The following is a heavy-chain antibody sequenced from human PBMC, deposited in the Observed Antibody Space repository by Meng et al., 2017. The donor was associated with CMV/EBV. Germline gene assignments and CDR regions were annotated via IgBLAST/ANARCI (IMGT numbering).Heavy chain of an antibody. CDR3: ARGPGYCSSTSCYMWLDGGGMDV. CDR2: IGTAGYT. CDR1: GLTFSSYD. V-gene: IGHV3-13*01. Sequence: SLKISCAASGLTFSSYDMHWVRQATGKGLEWVSAIGTAGYTYYPGSVKGRFTISRENAKNSLYLQMNSLRAGDTAVYYCARGPGYCSSTSCYMWLDGGGMDVWGQGTTVTVSS. J-gene: IGHJ6*02. D-gene: IGHD2-2*02.